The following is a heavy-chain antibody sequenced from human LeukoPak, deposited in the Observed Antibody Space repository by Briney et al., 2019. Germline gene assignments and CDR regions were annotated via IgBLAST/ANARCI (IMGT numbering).Heavy chain of an antibody. Sequence: GGSLRLSCAASGFTLDHYGMSWVRQAPGKGLEWVSGINWNGGSTGYADSVKGRFTISRDNAKNSLYLQMNSLRAEDTALYYCARGVYYYDSSGPFDYWGQGTLVTVSS. CDR3: ARGVYYYDSSGPFDY. CDR2: INWNGGST. J-gene: IGHJ4*02. V-gene: IGHV3-20*04. CDR1: GFTLDHYG. D-gene: IGHD3-22*01.